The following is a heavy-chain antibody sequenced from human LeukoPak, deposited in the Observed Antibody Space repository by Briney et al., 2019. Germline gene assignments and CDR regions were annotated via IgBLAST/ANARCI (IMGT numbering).Heavy chain of an antibody. V-gene: IGHV3-15*01. CDR2: IKARRAGGTT. D-gene: IGHD3-10*01. CDR3: SRGHYGP. Sequence: GGSLRLSCAASGFTFSDDWMNWVRQAPGKGPEWVGHIKARRAGGTTEYAAPVGGRFTISRDDSRSILYLQMNNLKTEDTALYDCSRGHYGPWGLGTLVTVSS. J-gene: IGHJ5*02. CDR1: GFTFSDDW.